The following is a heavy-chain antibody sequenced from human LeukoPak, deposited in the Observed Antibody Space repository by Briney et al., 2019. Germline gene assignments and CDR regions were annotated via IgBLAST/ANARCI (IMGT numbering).Heavy chain of an antibody. J-gene: IGHJ4*02. D-gene: IGHD1-1*01. Sequence: SQTLSLTCAISGDSVSSNNAAWNWIRQSPSRGLEWLGRTYYRSKWYSDYAVSVQSRIIINPDTSKNQFSLQLNSVTPEDTAVYYCTRLIRVTTGTNDYWGQGTHVTVSS. CDR1: GDSVSSNNAA. V-gene: IGHV6-1*01. CDR2: TYYRSKWYS. CDR3: TRLIRVTTGTNDY.